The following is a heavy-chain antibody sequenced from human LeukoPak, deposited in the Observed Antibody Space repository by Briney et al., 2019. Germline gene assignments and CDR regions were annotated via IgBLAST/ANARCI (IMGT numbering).Heavy chain of an antibody. J-gene: IGHJ4*02. D-gene: IGHD3-22*01. CDR3: GRSHYDSSGHLVPFDY. CDR1: GFTFSSYA. CDR2: ITDSGTGT. V-gene: IGHV3-23*01. Sequence: GGSLRLSCAASGFTFSSYALSWVRQAPGKGLEWVSGITDSGTGTYYADSVKGRFTISRDNSKNTVYLQMSSRRAEDTAVYYCGRSHYDSSGHLVPFDYWGQGTQVTVSS.